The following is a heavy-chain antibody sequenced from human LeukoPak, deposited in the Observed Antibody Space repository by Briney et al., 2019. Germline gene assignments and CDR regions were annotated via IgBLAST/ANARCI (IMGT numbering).Heavy chain of an antibody. CDR3: ARKPRYCSGGNCYFFDF. D-gene: IGHD2-15*01. J-gene: IGHJ4*02. V-gene: IGHV1-2*02. Sequence: ASVKVSCKASGYTFTDSYMHRVRQAPGQGLEWMGWINPDSGGTNYPQKFQGRVTMTRDTSISTAYMELIRLRSDDTAVYYCARKPRYCSGGNCYFFDFWGQGTLVTVSS. CDR1: GYTFTDSY. CDR2: INPDSGGT.